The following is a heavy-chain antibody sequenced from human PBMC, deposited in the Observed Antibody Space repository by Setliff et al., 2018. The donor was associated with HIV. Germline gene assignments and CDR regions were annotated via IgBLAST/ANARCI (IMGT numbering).Heavy chain of an antibody. D-gene: IGHD1-20*01. J-gene: IGHJ5*02. Sequence: PSETLSLTCSVSGLSINFGYYWGWIRQPPGKGLEWIGSVYRDGNSYFNPSLKSRVTISMDTSKNQVSLRLKSVTAADTAIYYCVTSKPHNWNDGANWFDPWGQGTLVTVSS. V-gene: IGHV4-38-2*02. CDR1: GLSINFGYY. CDR3: VTSKPHNWNDGANWFDP. CDR2: VYRDGNS.